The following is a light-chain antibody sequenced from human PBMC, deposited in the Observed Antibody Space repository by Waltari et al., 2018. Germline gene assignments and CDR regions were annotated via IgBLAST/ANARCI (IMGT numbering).Light chain of an antibody. J-gene: IGLJ1*01. CDR1: TGAVTSGHF. CDR2: DVS. V-gene: IGLV7-46*01. CDR3: LLYYNGVRV. Sequence: QAVVTQEPSLTVSPGGTVPLTCDSSTGAVTSGHFPYWFQQKPGQAPRTLIYDVSNRLSWTLAQFSGSFHGGKASLTLSGARPEDEADYYCLLYYNGVRVFGTGTKVTDL.